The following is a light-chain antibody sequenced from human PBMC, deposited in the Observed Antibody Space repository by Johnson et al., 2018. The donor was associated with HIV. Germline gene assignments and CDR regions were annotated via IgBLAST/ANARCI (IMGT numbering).Light chain of an antibody. CDR1: SSNIGNNY. Sequence: QSVLTQPPSVSAAPGQKVTISCSGSSSNIGNNYVSWYQQLPGTAPKLLIYENNKRPSGIPDRFSGSKSGTSATLGITGLQTGDEADYYCGTLDSSLSAGLYVFVTGTKVTVL. J-gene: IGLJ1*01. CDR3: GTLDSSLSAGLYV. CDR2: ENN. V-gene: IGLV1-51*02.